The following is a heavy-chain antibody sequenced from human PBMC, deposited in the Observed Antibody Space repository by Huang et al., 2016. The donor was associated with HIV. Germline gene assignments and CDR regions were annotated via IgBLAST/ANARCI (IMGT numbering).Heavy chain of an antibody. CDR1: GGTFSSYA. V-gene: IGHV1-69*13. CDR3: ARTAYSYGFRQGYNWFDP. CDR2: IIPIFGKA. D-gene: IGHD5-18*01. J-gene: IGHJ5*02. Sequence: QVLLVQSGAEVRKPGSSVKVSCTAFGGTFSSYAISWVRQAPGQGLEWMGGIIPIFGKANYTQKCQGRVTITVDESTNTGYMELTRLTSEDTAVYYCARTAYSYGFRQGYNWFDPWGQGTPVTVSS.